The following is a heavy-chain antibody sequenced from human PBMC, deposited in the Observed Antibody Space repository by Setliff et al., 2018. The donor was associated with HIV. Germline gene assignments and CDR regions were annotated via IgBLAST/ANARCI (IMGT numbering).Heavy chain of an antibody. CDR1: GGSISSHY. J-gene: IGHJ5*02. V-gene: IGHV4-59*11. CDR3: ARVSRLHPFDP. Sequence: SETLSLTCTVSGGSISSHYWSWIRQPPGQGLEWVGLIYYTGIPTYNPSLSSRVTISVDTSKNQFSLKLTSVTAADTAFYYCARVSRLHPFDPWGQGVLVTAPQ. CDR2: IYYTGIP. D-gene: IGHD2-15*01.